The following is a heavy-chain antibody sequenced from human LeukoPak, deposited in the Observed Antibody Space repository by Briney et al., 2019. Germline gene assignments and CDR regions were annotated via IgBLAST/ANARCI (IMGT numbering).Heavy chain of an antibody. V-gene: IGHV3-7*03. J-gene: IGHJ6*03. CDR1: GFTFSSYW. CDR2: IKQDGSEK. CDR3: AKGKGYYYYMDV. Sequence: GGSLRLSCAASGFTFSSYWMSWVRQAPGKGLEWVANIKQDGSEKYYVDSVKGRFSISRGNSKNTLYLQMNRLRAEDTAVYYCAKGKGYYYYMDVWGKGTTVTVSS.